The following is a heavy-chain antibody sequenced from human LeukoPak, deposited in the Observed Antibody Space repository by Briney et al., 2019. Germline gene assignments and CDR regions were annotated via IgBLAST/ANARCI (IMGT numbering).Heavy chain of an antibody. V-gene: IGHV1-69-2*01. J-gene: IGHJ4*02. CDR2: VDPEDGYT. D-gene: IGHD1-26*01. CDR3: AAPTASGSYS. CDR1: GYTFTDFY. Sequence: ASVKVSCNASGYTFTDFYIHGVQQAPGKGPEWMGRVDPEDGYTIYAEKFQGRVTITADTSTDTAYLDLSTLTSDDTAVYYCAAPTASGSYSWGEGILVTVSS.